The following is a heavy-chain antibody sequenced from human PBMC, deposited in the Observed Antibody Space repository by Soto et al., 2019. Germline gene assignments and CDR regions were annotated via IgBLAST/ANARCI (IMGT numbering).Heavy chain of an antibody. CDR3: ARRLGYCSGGSCPPSDY. Sequence: ASVKVSCKASGYTFTSYGISWVRQAPGQGLEWMGWISAYSGNTNYAQKLQGRVTMTTDTSTSTAYMELRSLRSDDTAVYYCARRLGYCSGGSCPPSDYWGQGTLVTVSS. V-gene: IGHV1-18*01. CDR1: GYTFTSYG. D-gene: IGHD2-15*01. CDR2: ISAYSGNT. J-gene: IGHJ4*02.